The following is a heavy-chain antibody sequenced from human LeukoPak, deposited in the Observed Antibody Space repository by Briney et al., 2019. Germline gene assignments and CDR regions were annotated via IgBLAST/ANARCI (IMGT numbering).Heavy chain of an antibody. CDR1: GGSFSGYY. D-gene: IGHD3-3*01. V-gene: IGHV4-34*01. CDR2: INHSGST. CDR3: ARNLRVSFDY. Sequence: SETLSLTCAVYGGSFSGYYWSWIRQPPGKGLEWIGEINHSGSTNYNPSLKSPVTISVDTSKNQFSLKLSSVTAADTAVHYCARNLRVSFDYWGQGTLVTVSS. J-gene: IGHJ4*02.